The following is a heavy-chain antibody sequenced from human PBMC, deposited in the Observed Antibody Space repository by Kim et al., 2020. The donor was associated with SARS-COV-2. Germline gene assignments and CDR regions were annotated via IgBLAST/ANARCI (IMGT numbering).Heavy chain of an antibody. CDR2: IIPIFGTA. CDR3: AFIPFITMVRRKRDYYYGMDV. CDR1: GGTFSSYA. D-gene: IGHD3-10*01. V-gene: IGHV1-69*13. Sequence: SVKVSCKASGGTFSSYAISWVRQAPGQGLEWMGGIIPIFGTANYAQKFQGRVTITADESTSTAYMELSSLRSEDTAVYYCAFIPFITMVRRKRDYYYGMDVWGQGTTVTVSS. J-gene: IGHJ6*02.